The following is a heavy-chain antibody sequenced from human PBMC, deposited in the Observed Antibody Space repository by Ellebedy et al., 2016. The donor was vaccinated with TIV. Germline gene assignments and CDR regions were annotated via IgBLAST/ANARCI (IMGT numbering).Heavy chain of an antibody. CDR3: ARDQWLGRAYYFDY. CDR2: IKQDGSEK. D-gene: IGHD6-19*01. V-gene: IGHV3-7*01. CDR1: GFTFSNYW. J-gene: IGHJ4*02. Sequence: GESLKISCEASGFTFSNYWMNWVRQAPGKGLEWVANIKQDGSEKYYVDSVEGRFAISRDNAKNSMYLQMNSLRDEDTAVYYCARDQWLGRAYYFDYWGQGTLLTVSS.